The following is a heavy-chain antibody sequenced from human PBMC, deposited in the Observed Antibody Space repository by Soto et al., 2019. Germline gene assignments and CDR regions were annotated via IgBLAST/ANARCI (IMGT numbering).Heavy chain of an antibody. CDR2: ISYDGSNK. CDR1: GFTFSSYA. Sequence: PGGSLRLSCAASGFTFSSYAMHWVRQAPGKGLEWVAVISYDGSNKYYADSVKGRFTISRDNSKNTLYLQMNSLRAEDTAVYYCARVRNFCSRYYYFSYGMDVWGQGTTFTVS. CDR3: ARVRNFCSRYYYFSYGMDV. J-gene: IGHJ6*02. D-gene: IGHD3-3*01. V-gene: IGHV3-30-3*01.